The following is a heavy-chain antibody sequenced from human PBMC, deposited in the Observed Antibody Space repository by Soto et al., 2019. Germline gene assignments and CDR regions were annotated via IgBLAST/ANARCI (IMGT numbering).Heavy chain of an antibody. CDR1: GGTFSSYA. Sequence: PVKVSCKASGGTFSSYAISWVRQAPGQGLEWMGGIIPIFGTANYAQKFQGRVTITADESTSTAYMELSSLRSEDTAVYYCASPYYYDSSGYYYVKAFDIWGQGTMVTVSS. J-gene: IGHJ3*02. CDR3: ASPYYYDSSGYYYVKAFDI. D-gene: IGHD3-22*01. V-gene: IGHV1-69*13. CDR2: IIPIFGTA.